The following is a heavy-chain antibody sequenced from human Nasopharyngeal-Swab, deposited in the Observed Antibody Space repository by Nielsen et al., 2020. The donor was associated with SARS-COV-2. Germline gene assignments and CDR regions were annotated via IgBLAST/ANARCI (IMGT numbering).Heavy chain of an antibody. Sequence: GALRLSCAASGFTFSDDYYMSWIRQAPGKGLEWVSYISSSSSTVYYADSVKGRFTISRDNAKNSLYLQMNSLRDEDTAVYYCARHKTVTSSDSFDIWGQGTTVTVSS. D-gene: IGHD4-11*01. V-gene: IGHV3-11*01. CDR1: GFTFSDDYY. CDR2: ISSSSSTV. J-gene: IGHJ3*02. CDR3: ARHKTVTSSDSFDI.